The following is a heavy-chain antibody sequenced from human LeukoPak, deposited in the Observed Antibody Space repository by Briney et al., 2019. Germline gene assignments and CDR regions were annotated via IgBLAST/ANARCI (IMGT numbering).Heavy chain of an antibody. V-gene: IGHV1-46*01. CDR1: GYTFSLYY. Sequence: ASVKVSCKASGYTFSLYYMHWVRQAPGQGLEWMGVINPGGGSTNYAQKFQGRVTMTRDTSTGTVYMEVSSLRSEDTAVYYCARETAMDYWGQGTLVTVSS. CDR2: INPGGGST. CDR3: ARETAMDY. D-gene: IGHD5-18*01. J-gene: IGHJ4*02.